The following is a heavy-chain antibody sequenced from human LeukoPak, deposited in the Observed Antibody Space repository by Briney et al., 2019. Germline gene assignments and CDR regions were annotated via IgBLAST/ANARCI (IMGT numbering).Heavy chain of an antibody. CDR2: IYHSGST. CDR3: ARTRNYYYYGMDV. CDR1: GGSISSGGYY. V-gene: IGHV4-31*03. J-gene: IGHJ6*02. Sequence: SETLSLTCTVSGGSISSGGYYWSWIRQHPGKGLEWIGYIYHSGSTYYNPSLKSRVTISVDTSKNQFSLKLSSVTDADTAVYYCARTRNYYYYGMDVWGQGTTVTVSS.